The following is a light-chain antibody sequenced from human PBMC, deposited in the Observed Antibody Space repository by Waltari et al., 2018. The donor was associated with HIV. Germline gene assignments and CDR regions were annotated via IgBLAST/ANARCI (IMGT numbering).Light chain of an antibody. Sequence: QSALTQPASVSGSPGQSITISCTGTSSDIGGYKYVSWFQQHPDKAPKLIIYEFSNLPSEISNRFSVSKSGNTASLTISELQAEDEADYYCSSFTGTTALVFGGGTKLTVL. J-gene: IGLJ3*02. CDR1: SSDIGGYKY. CDR3: SSFTGTTALV. V-gene: IGLV2-14*01. CDR2: EFS.